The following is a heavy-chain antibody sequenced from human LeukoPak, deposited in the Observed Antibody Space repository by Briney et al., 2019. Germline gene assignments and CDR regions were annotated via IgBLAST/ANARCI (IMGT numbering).Heavy chain of an antibody. CDR2: IYTSGST. Sequence: PSETLSLTCTVSGGSISSGSYYWSWIRQPAGKGLEWIGRIYTSGSTNYNPSLKRRVTISVDTSKNQFSLKLSSVTAADTAVYYCARDLYGDYAWGRWFDPWGQGTLVTVSS. D-gene: IGHD4-17*01. J-gene: IGHJ5*02. V-gene: IGHV4-61*02. CDR1: GGSISSGSYY. CDR3: ARDLYGDYAWGRWFDP.